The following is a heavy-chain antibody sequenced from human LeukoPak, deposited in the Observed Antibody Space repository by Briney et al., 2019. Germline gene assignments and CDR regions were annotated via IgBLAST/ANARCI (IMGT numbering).Heavy chain of an antibody. CDR1: GGSISSYY. V-gene: IGHV4-59*01. CDR3: ASAYYYDSSGATKYFQH. J-gene: IGHJ1*01. Sequence: SETVSLTYTVSGGSISSYYWSWIRQPPGKGLEWIGYIYYSGSTNYNPSLKSRVTISVDTSKNQFSLKLSSVTAADTAVYYCASAYYYDSSGATKYFQHWGQGTLVTVSS. CDR2: IYYSGST. D-gene: IGHD3-22*01.